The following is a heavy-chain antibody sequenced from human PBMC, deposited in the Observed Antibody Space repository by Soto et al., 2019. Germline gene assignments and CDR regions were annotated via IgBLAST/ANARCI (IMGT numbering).Heavy chain of an antibody. CDR2: ISWNSGSI. D-gene: IGHD3-16*01. V-gene: IGHV3-9*01. CDR1: GFTFDDHA. J-gene: IGHJ4*02. Sequence: EVQLVESGGGLVQPGRSLRLSCAASGFTFDDHAMHWVRQVPGKGLEWVSGISWNSGSIGYADSVKGRFTISRDDAKKSLYLQRKSLGVGDRALYYWAKDSGGGVGLFDYWGQGALVTVSS. CDR3: AKDSGGGVGLFDY.